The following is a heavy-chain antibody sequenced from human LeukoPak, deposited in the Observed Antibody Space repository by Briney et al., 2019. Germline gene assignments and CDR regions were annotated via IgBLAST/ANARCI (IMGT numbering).Heavy chain of an antibody. CDR3: ARRSSGHYFFDY. Sequence: SETLSLTCTVSGGSSSNYYWIWIRQPPGKGLEWIGHVSYSGYTKYNPSLERRVTLSIETSNTQLSLNLSSVTAADTAVYYCARRSSGHYFFDYRGQGTLVTVSS. CDR2: VSYSGYT. D-gene: IGHD6-19*01. J-gene: IGHJ4*02. V-gene: IGHV4-59*08. CDR1: GGSSSNYY.